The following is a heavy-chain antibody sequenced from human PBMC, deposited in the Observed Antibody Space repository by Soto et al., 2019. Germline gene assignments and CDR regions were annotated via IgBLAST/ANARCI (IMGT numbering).Heavy chain of an antibody. Sequence: GGSLRLSCATSGFSFSNYGMHWVRQAPGKGLEWVSHISSDTTNKNYADVVNGRFTVSRDNAKNSLYLQMNGLRAEDTAIYYCSTVIIVGGNQLDVWGQGATVTVSS. J-gene: IGHJ6*02. CDR3: STVIIVGGNQLDV. CDR1: GFSFSNYG. D-gene: IGHD6-19*01. V-gene: IGHV3-21*01. CDR2: ISSDTTNK.